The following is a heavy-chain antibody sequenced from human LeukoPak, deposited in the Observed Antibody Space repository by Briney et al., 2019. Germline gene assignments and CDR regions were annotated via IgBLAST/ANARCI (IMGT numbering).Heavy chain of an antibody. V-gene: IGHV1-2*02. Sequence: ASVKVSCMASGYTPTGYYMHCVRPTPGQRLEWMGGINPNSGGTNYEQKFQGRVTMTRDTSISTAYMELSRLRSDDTAVYYCARAIAGYFDYWGQGTLGTVSS. CDR1: GYTPTGYY. D-gene: IGHD6-13*01. CDR3: ARAIAGYFDY. CDR2: INPNSGGT. J-gene: IGHJ4*02.